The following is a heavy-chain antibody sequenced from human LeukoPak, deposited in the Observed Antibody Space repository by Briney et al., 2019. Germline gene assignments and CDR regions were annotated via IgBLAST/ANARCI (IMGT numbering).Heavy chain of an antibody. CDR1: GFTFSSYA. V-gene: IGHV3-15*01. Sequence: PGGSLRLSCAASGFTFSSYAMSWVRQAPGKGLEWVGRIKSKTDGGATDYAAAVKGRFTISRDDSKDTLYLQMTSLKTEDTAVYYCTTDLRWELIPLDYWGQGTLVTVSS. CDR2: IKSKTDGGAT. J-gene: IGHJ4*02. D-gene: IGHD1-26*01. CDR3: TTDLRWELIPLDY.